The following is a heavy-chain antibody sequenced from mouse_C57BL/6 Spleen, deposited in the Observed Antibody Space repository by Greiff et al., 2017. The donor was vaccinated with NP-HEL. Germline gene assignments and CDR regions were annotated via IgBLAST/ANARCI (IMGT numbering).Heavy chain of an antibody. CDR2: INPYNGGT. CDR3: ARRGTTVVAYYFDY. V-gene: IGHV1-19*01. Sequence: EVQLQQSGPVLVKPGASVKMSCKASGYTFTDYYMNWVKQSHGKSLEWIGVINPYNGGTSYNQKFKGKATLTVDKSSSTAYMELNSLTSEDSAVYYCARRGTTVVAYYFDYWGQGTTLTVSS. CDR1: GYTFTDYY. D-gene: IGHD1-1*01. J-gene: IGHJ2*01.